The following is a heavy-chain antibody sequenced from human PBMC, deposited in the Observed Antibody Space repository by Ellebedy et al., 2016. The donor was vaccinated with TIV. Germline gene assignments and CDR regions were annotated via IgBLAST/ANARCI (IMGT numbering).Heavy chain of an antibody. J-gene: IGHJ6*02. V-gene: IGHV3-30*14. CDR1: EFTFNNFA. CDR2: IGYDGSTL. D-gene: IGHD1-1*01. CDR3: GRGSTGNYYAMDV. Sequence: GESLKISXVASEFTFNNFAMHWVRQAPGKGLEWVAFIGYDGSTLYYSDSVKGRFTISRDNSKNTLYLQMNSLRAEDTAVYYCGRGSTGNYYAMDVWGQGTTVTVSS.